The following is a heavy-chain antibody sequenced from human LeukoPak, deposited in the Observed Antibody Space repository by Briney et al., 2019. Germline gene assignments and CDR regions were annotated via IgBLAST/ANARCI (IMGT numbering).Heavy chain of an antibody. V-gene: IGHV1-69*13. Sequence: SVKVSCKASGGTFSSYAISWVRQAPGQGLEWMGGIIPIFGTANYAQKFQGRVTITADESTSTAHMELSSLRSEDTAVYYCARDVYYVRMGGNWFDPWGQGTLVTVSS. J-gene: IGHJ5*02. CDR1: GGTFSSYA. CDR3: ARDVYYVRMGGNWFDP. D-gene: IGHD3-10*02. CDR2: IIPIFGTA.